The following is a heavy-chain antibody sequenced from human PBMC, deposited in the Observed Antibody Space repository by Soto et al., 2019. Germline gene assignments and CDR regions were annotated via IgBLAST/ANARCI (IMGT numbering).Heavy chain of an antibody. CDR1: GYSFTSYW. CDR2: IYPGDSDT. Sequence: GESLKISCKGSGYSFTSYWIGWVRQMPGKGLEWMGIIYPGDSDTRYSPSFQGQVTISADKSISTAYLQWSSLEASDTAMYYCARLGAAAGWGAYYYYGMDVWGQGTTVTVSS. J-gene: IGHJ6*02. V-gene: IGHV5-51*01. D-gene: IGHD6-13*01. CDR3: ARLGAAAGWGAYYYYGMDV.